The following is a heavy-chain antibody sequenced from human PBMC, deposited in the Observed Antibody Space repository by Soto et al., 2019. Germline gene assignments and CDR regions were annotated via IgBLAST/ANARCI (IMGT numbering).Heavy chain of an antibody. CDR3: ARHVYFYWYFDL. V-gene: IGHV3-66*04. CDR1: GFTVSSSY. D-gene: IGHD2-8*01. Sequence: EVQLVESGGGLVQPGGSLRLSCAVSGFTVSSSYMGWVRQAPGKGLEWVSSLYSGGNTYYADSVRGRFTISTDNSKDTLYLHMDSLRVDDTAMYYCARHVYFYWYFDLWGRGTLVTVSS. CDR2: LYSGGNT. J-gene: IGHJ2*01.